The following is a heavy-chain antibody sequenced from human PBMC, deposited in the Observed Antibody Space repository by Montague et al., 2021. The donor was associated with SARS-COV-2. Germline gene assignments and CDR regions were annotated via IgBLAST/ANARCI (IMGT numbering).Heavy chain of an antibody. J-gene: IGHJ4*02. D-gene: IGHD4-17*01. CDR2: TNYRSKWTS. Sequence: CAISGDSVWSNTGAWNWIRQSPSGGLEWLGRTNYRSKWTSDYATSVEGRISIDPDTSKNQFFLHLRSVTPEDTGVYYCVRDTGSAQAGFDAWGQGTLVTVSS. CDR3: VRDTGSAQAGFDA. V-gene: IGHV6-1*01. CDR1: GDSVWSNTGA.